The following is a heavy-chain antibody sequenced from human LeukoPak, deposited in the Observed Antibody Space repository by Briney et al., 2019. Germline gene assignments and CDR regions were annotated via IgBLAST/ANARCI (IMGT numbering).Heavy chain of an antibody. CDR1: GYSFTGYW. V-gene: IGHV5-51*01. CDR2: IYPGDSDT. CDR3: ARHLGGGPAATPFDY. D-gene: IGHD2-2*01. Sequence: GESLKISCKGFGYSFTGYWIGWVRQMPGKGLEWMGIIYPGDSDTRYSPSFQGQVTISADKSISTAYLQWSSLKASDTATYFCARHLGGGPAATPFDYWGQGTLVTVSS. J-gene: IGHJ4*02.